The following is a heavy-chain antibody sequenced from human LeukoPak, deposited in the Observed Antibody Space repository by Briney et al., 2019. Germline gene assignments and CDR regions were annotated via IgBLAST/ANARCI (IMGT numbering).Heavy chain of an antibody. Sequence: PSETLSLTCSVSGGSISSRSYYWWSWIRQPPGKGLEWIGEIYHSGSTNYNLSLKSRVTISVDKSKNQFSLKLNSVTAADTAVYHCARVRMDRQYYYGSGDGSYYHYYYMDVWGKGTTVTVSS. CDR1: GGSISSRSYYW. D-gene: IGHD3-10*01. V-gene: IGHV4-4*02. CDR2: IYHSGST. CDR3: ARVRMDRQYYYGSGDGSYYHYYYMDV. J-gene: IGHJ6*03.